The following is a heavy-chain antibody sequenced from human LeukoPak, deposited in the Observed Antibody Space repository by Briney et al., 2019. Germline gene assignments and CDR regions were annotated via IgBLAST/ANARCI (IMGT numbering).Heavy chain of an antibody. CDR2: IYYRGST. J-gene: IGHJ3*02. V-gene: IGHV4-31*01. D-gene: IGHD3-10*01. CDR1: GGXISSGGYY. Sequence: SETLSLTCTVSGGXISSGGYYWSWIRQHPGKGLEWLGCIYYRGSTYYNPSLKSPITISVDTSKNQFSLNLSSVTAADTAVYYCARGLRTMVRGIIKYDAFDIWGQVTMVTVSS. CDR3: ARGLRTMVRGIIKYDAFDI.